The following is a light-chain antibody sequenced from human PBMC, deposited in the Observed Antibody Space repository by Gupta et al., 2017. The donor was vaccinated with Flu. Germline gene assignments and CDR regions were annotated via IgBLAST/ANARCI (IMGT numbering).Light chain of an antibody. CDR3: GAWDSSLTVV. Sequence: QSVLTPPPSVSAAPGQKVTISCPGNSSNIGKNYVSWYQQLPGTAPKLLIYETNKRPSGIPDRFSGSKSGTSATLGITGLQTGDEADYYCGAWDSSLTVVFGGGTKLTVL. CDR2: ETN. CDR1: SSNIGKNY. V-gene: IGLV1-51*02. J-gene: IGLJ3*02.